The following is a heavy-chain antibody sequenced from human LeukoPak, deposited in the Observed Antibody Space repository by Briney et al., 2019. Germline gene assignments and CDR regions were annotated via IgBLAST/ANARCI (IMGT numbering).Heavy chain of an antibody. CDR1: GFTFSDFS. Sequence: PGGSLRLSCVASGFTFSDFSLNWVRQAPGKGLEWISYIGSAIYYADSVKGRFTISRDNAKNSLYLQMNSLRAEDTAVYYCARDHAYAFDIWGQGTLVTVYS. D-gene: IGHD2-2*01. J-gene: IGHJ3*02. CDR3: ARDHAYAFDI. CDR2: IGSAI. V-gene: IGHV3-48*01.